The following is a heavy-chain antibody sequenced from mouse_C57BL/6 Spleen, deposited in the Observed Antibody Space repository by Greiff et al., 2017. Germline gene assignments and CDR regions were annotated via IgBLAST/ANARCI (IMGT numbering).Heavy chain of an antibody. D-gene: IGHD3-3*01. V-gene: IGHV1-15*01. CDR3: TESRRGY. Sequence: VQLQQSGAELVRPGASVTLSCKASGYTFTDYEMHWVKQTPVHGLEWIGAIAPETGGTAYNQKFKGKAILTADKSSSTAYMELRSLTSEDSAVYYCTESRRGYWCQGTSVTVSS. CDR2: IAPETGGT. CDR1: GYTFTDYE. J-gene: IGHJ4*01.